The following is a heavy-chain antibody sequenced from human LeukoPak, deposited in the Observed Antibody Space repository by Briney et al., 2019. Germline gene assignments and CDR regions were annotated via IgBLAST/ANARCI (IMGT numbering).Heavy chain of an antibody. V-gene: IGHV4-30-4*08. CDR2: IYNSGST. D-gene: IGHD2-15*01. CDR3: ARDLLAVTGAFDI. CDR1: GGSISSGDYY. J-gene: IGHJ3*02. Sequence: SQTLSLTCTVSGGSISSGDYYWSWIRQPQGKGLDWIGYIYNSGSTYYNPSLKSRVTISVDTSKNQFSLKLSSVTAADTAVYYCARDLLAVTGAFDIWGQGTMVTVSS.